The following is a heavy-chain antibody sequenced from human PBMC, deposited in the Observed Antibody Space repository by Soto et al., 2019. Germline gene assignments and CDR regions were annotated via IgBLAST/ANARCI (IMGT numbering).Heavy chain of an antibody. CDR3: ARHVYSYYDSSGSPRPYYYYGMDV. CDR2: IYPGDSDT. V-gene: IGHV5-51*01. J-gene: IGHJ6*02. D-gene: IGHD3-22*01. Sequence: GESLKISCKGSGYSVTSYWIGWVRQMPGKGLEWMGIIYPGDSDTRYSPSFQGQVTISADKSISTAYLQWSSLKASDTAMYYCARHVYSYYDSSGSPRPYYYYGMDVWGQGTTVTVS. CDR1: GYSVTSYW.